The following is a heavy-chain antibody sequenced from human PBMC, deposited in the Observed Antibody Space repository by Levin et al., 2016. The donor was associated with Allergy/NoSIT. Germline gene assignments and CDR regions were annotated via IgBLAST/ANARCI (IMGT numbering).Heavy chain of an antibody. J-gene: IGHJ4*02. CDR2: ISSSSSYI. D-gene: IGHD5-18*01. Sequence: WIRQPPGKGLEWVSSISSSSSYIYYADSVKGRFTISRDNAKNSLYLQMNSLRAEDTAVYYCASLDTAMVRHSPFDYWGQGTLVTVSS. CDR3: ASLDTAMVRHSPFDY. V-gene: IGHV3-21*01.